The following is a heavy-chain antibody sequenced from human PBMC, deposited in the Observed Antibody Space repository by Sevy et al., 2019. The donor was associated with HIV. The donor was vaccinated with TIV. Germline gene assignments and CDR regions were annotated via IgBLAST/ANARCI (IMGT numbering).Heavy chain of an antibody. J-gene: IGHJ4*02. CDR1: GGSITSLY. Sequence: SETLSLTCTVSGGSITSLYWNWIRQPPGKGLDWIANIYYNGHINYNPSLKSRVTLSLDTSKNQFSLRLSSVTAAETAMYYCAGGNAWGRGYSWGQGTLVTVSS. CDR2: IYYNGHI. CDR3: AGGNAWGRGYS. D-gene: IGHD1-26*01. V-gene: IGHV4-59*08.